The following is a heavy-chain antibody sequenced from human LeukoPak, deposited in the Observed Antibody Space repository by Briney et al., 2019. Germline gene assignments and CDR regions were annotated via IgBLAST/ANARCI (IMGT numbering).Heavy chain of an antibody. V-gene: IGHV5-51*01. Sequence: GESLKISCKGSGYSFTSYWIGWVRQMPGKGLEWMGIIYPGDSDTRYSPSFQGQVTISADKSINTAYLQWNSLKASNTAIYYCARSRDWNYDYWGQGTLVTVSS. D-gene: IGHD1-7*01. CDR2: IYPGDSDT. J-gene: IGHJ4*02. CDR3: ARSRDWNYDY. CDR1: GYSFTSYW.